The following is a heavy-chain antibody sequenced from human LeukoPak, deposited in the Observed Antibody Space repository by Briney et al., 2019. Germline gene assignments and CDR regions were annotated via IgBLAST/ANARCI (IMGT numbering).Heavy chain of an antibody. J-gene: IGHJ5*02. D-gene: IGHD5/OR15-5a*01. CDR2: ISGSGGST. Sequence: GGSLRLSCAASGITFSSYAMSWVRQAPGRGLEWVSAISGSGGSTYHADSVKGRFTISRDSSRNTLSLQMSSLRVEDTAVYYCARMSLEFNWFDPWGQGTLVTVSS. CDR3: ARMSLEFNWFDP. CDR1: GITFSSYA. V-gene: IGHV3-23*01.